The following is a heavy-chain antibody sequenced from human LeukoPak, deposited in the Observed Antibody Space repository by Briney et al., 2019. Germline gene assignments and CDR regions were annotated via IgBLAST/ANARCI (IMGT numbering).Heavy chain of an antibody. CDR3: ARETAAAGTSAFDI. Sequence: ASVKVSCKASGYTFTGYYMHWVRHAPGQGLELMGWINPNSGGTNYAQKFQGRVTMTRDTSISTAYMELSRLRSDDTAVYYCARETAAAGTSAFDIWGQGTMVTVSS. V-gene: IGHV1-2*02. CDR1: GYTFTGYY. D-gene: IGHD6-13*01. J-gene: IGHJ3*02. CDR2: INPNSGGT.